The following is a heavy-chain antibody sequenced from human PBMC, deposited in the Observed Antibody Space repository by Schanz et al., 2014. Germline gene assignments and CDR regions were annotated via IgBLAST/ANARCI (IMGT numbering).Heavy chain of an antibody. CDR1: GFTFSSYA. V-gene: IGHV3-23*01. D-gene: IGHD3-22*01. J-gene: IGHJ4*02. Sequence: EVQLLESGGGLVQPGGSLRLSCAASGFTFSSYAMSWVRQAPGKGLEWVSAISGGGGTTYYADSVKGRFTISRDNSKNTLYLQMNSLRAEDKAVYYCAKDRSWDYDSSGYFDYWGQGTLVTVSS. CDR3: AKDRSWDYDSSGYFDY. CDR2: ISGGGGTT.